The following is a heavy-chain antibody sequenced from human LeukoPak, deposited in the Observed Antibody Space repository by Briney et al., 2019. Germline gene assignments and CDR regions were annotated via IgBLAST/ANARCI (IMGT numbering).Heavy chain of an antibody. Sequence: SVKVSCKASGGTFSSYAISWVRQAPGQGLEWMGGIIPIFGTANYALNFQGRVTITADKSTSTAYMELSSLRSEDTAVYYCASAGLWFGELSPQYFQHWGQGTLVTVSS. CDR3: ASAGLWFGELSPQYFQH. V-gene: IGHV1-69*06. CDR2: IIPIFGTA. CDR1: GGTFSSYA. J-gene: IGHJ1*01. D-gene: IGHD3-10*01.